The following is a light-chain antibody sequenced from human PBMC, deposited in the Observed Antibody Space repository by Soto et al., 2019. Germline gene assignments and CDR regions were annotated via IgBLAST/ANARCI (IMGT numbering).Light chain of an antibody. CDR1: QSVLYNSNKKNY. V-gene: IGKV4-1*01. Sequence: IVMTQTPGSRAAFLGGRAPVNCKSSQSVLYNSNKKNYLAWYQQKPGKAPKLLIYGASNLESGVPSRFSGSGSGTEFTLTITTLQPDDFATYFCQHYRCNTWSFGPGTKVDIK. CDR3: QHYRCNTWS. J-gene: IGKJ3*01. CDR2: GAS.